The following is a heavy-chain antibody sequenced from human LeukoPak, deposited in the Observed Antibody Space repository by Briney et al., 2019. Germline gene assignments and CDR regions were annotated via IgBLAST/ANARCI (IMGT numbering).Heavy chain of an antibody. CDR2: INHSGST. J-gene: IGHJ4*02. V-gene: IGHV4-34*01. D-gene: IGHD6-13*01. CDR3: AREDLSNSWYDY. CDR1: GGSFSGYY. Sequence: SETLSLTCAVYGGSFSGYYWSWIRQPPGKGLEWIGEINHSGSTNYNPSLKSRVTISVDTSKNQFSLKLSSVTAADTAVYYCAREDLSNSWYDYWGQGTLVTVSS.